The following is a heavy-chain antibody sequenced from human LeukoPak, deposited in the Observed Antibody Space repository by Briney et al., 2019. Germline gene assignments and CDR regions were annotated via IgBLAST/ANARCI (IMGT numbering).Heavy chain of an antibody. CDR1: GGSISSGDFP. CDR3: ARGFYGAGSHFGY. J-gene: IGHJ4*02. Sequence: SQTLSLTYAVSGGSISSGDFPWSWIRQPPGKGLEWIGYIFHTGHTSYNPSLKSRVTISVDMSKNQLSLRLTSVTAADTAVYYCARGFYGAGSHFGYWGQGTLVTVSS. V-gene: IGHV4-30-2*01. D-gene: IGHD3-10*01. CDR2: IFHTGHT.